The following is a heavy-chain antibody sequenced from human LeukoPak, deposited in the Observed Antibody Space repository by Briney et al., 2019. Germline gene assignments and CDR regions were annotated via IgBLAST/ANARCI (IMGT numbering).Heavy chain of an antibody. Sequence: GGSLRLSCAASGFTFSSYGMHWVRQAPGKGLEWVAVISYDGSNKYYADSVKGRFTISRDNSKNTLYLQMNSLRAEDTAVYYCAKFGGHSGWATDAFDIWGQGTMVTVSS. CDR3: AKFGGHSGWATDAFDI. D-gene: IGHD6-19*01. J-gene: IGHJ3*02. CDR2: ISYDGSNK. CDR1: GFTFSSYG. V-gene: IGHV3-30*18.